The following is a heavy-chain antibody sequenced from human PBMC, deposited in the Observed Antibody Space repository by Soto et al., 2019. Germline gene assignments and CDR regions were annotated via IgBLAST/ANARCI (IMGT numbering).Heavy chain of an antibody. V-gene: IGHV3-30*18. J-gene: IGHJ6*02. Sequence: QVQLVESGGGVVQPGRSLRLSCSASGFIFGTYGMDWVRQAPGKGLEWVALISYDGNKEFYADSVKGRFTISRDNSRNTLYLHMNSLKPEDTAMYSCAKETATSVDYYYFYGLDVWGPGTTVSVSS. D-gene: IGHD1-1*01. CDR1: GFIFGTYG. CDR2: ISYDGNKE. CDR3: AKETATSVDYYYFYGLDV.